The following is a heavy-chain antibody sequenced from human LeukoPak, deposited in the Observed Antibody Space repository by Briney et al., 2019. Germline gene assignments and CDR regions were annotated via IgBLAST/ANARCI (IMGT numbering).Heavy chain of an antibody. CDR2: INPNSGGT. V-gene: IGHV1-2*02. Sequence: ASVKVSCKASGYTFTGYYMHWVQQAPGQGLEWMGWINPNSGGTNYAQKFQGRVTMTRDTSISTAYMELSRLRSDDTAVYYCAREYNYYDSSGYPSAFDIWGQGTMVTVSS. D-gene: IGHD3-22*01. CDR1: GYTFTGYY. J-gene: IGHJ3*02. CDR3: AREYNYYDSSGYPSAFDI.